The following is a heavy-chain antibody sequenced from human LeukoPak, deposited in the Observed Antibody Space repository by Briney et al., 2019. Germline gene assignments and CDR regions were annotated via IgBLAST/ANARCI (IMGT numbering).Heavy chain of an antibody. Sequence: GRSLRLSCAASGFTFSSYGMHWVRQAPGKGLEWVAVISYDGSNKYYADSVKGRFTISRDNSKNTLYLQMNSLRAEDTAVYYCAKDDLWELRGFDYWGQGTLVTVSS. V-gene: IGHV3-30*18. D-gene: IGHD1-26*01. CDR1: GFTFSSYG. CDR2: ISYDGSNK. J-gene: IGHJ4*02. CDR3: AKDDLWELRGFDY.